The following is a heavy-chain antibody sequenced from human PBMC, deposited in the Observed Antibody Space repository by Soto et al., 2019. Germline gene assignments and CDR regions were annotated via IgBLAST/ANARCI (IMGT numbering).Heavy chain of an antibody. CDR1: GGSISTRSHY. CDR2: MYYSGSM. CDR3: VRQIPETATGTYYFDY. V-gene: IGHV4-39*01. Sequence: SETLPLTCTVSGGSISTRSHYWVRIRQPPGKGLEWIGSMYYSGSMYYNPSLKSRVTISADTSKNQFSLKLSSVTAADTSVYYCVRQIPETATGTYYFDYLGQGTLVTVSS. D-gene: IGHD5-18*01. J-gene: IGHJ4*02.